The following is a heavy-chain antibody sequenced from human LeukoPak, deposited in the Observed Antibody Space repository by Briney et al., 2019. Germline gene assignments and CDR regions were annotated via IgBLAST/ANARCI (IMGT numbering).Heavy chain of an antibody. V-gene: IGHV3-48*03. CDR1: GFTFSSYE. CDR2: ISSSGGTI. J-gene: IGHJ4*02. Sequence: GGSLRLSCAASGFTFSSYEMNWVRQAPGKGLEWVSYISSSGGTIYYADSVKGRFTISRDNAKNSLYLQMNSLRAEDTAVYYCARDGLRYFDWFDYWGQGTLVTVSS. CDR3: ARDGLRYFDWFDY. D-gene: IGHD3-9*01.